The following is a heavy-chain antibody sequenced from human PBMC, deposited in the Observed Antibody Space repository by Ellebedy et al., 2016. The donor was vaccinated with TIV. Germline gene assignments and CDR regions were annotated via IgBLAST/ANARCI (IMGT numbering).Heavy chain of an antibody. CDR2: MKQDGSEK. V-gene: IGHV3-7*01. D-gene: IGHD2-21*01. J-gene: IGHJ3*02. CDR3: AKLIQHTDRGAVDI. CDR1: GFTFNNYW. Sequence: GESLKISCAASGFTFNNYWMRWVRQAPGKGLEWVANMKQDGSEKYYVDSVKGRFTISRDNTKNSLYLQMNSLRPEDTAVYYCAKLIQHTDRGAVDIWGQGTMVTVSS.